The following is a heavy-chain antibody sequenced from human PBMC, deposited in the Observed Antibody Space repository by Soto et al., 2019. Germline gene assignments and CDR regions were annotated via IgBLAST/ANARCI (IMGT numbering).Heavy chain of an antibody. CDR2: IYYTGST. V-gene: IGHV4-61*01. D-gene: IGHD6-6*01. J-gene: IGHJ4*02. CDR3: AREFSNSPEAFGS. CDR1: GGSVNSDTFY. Sequence: QVHLQESGPGQVKPSETLSLICTVSGGSVNSDTFYWSWIRQPPGRGLEWIGYIYYTGSTNYNPSLKSRVNLSIDTSRNQFSLKLSSVTAADTAVYYCAREFSNSPEAFGSWGQGSLVTVSS.